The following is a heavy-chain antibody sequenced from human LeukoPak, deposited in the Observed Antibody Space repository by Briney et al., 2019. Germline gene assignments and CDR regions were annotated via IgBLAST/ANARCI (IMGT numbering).Heavy chain of an antibody. J-gene: IGHJ4*02. V-gene: IGHV1-46*01. CDR2: INPSGGST. CDR3: AREQHGSRSYYALGDY. CDR1: GYTFTSYY. D-gene: IGHD3-10*01. Sequence: ASVKVSCKASGYTFTSYYMHWVRQAPGQGLEWMGIINPSGGSTSYAQKFQGRVTMTRDTSTSTVYMELSSLRSEDTAVYYCAREQHGSRSYYALGDYWGQGTLVTVSS.